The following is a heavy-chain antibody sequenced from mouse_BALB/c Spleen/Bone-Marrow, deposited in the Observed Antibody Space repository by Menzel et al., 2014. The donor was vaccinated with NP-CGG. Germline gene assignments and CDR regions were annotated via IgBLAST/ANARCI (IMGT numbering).Heavy chain of an antibody. V-gene: IGHV5-9-3*01. J-gene: IGHJ2*01. CDR2: ISSGGSYT. CDR3: ARQDGFDY. Sequence: EVQLVESGGGLVKPGGSLKLSCAASGFTFSNYAMSWVRQTPEKRLEWVAIISSGGSYTYYPDSVKGRFTISRDNAKTILYLQMSSLRSEDTAMYYCARQDGFDYWGQGTTPTVSS. CDR1: GFTFSNYA. D-gene: IGHD2-3*01.